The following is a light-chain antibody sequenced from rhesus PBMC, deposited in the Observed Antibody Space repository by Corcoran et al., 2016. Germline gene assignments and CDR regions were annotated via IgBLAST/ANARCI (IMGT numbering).Light chain of an antibody. V-gene: IGLV2S7*01. CDR3: CSYTTSSTYI. J-gene: IGLJ1*01. CDR2: GVS. Sequence: QAAPTQPPSVSGSPGQSVTISCTGTSSDVGGYNYVSWYQQHPGKAPKLMIYGVSKRPLGVSDRFSGSKSGNTASLTISGLQAEDEADYYCCSYTTSSTYIFGAGTRLTVL. CDR1: SSDVGGYNY.